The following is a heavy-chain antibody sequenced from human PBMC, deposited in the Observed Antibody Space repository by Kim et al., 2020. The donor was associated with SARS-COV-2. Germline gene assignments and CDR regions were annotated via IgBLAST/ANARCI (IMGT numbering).Heavy chain of an antibody. Sequence: GGSLRLSCAASGFTFSSHAMHWVRQAPGKGLEWVAVISYDGSNKYYADAVKGRFTISRDNSKNTLYLQMNSLRAEDTAVYYCARDRESAGNYFDYWGQGTLVTVSS. CDR1: GFTFSSHA. CDR2: ISYDGSNK. D-gene: IGHD1-1*01. CDR3: ARDRESAGNYFDY. J-gene: IGHJ4*02. V-gene: IGHV3-30*04.